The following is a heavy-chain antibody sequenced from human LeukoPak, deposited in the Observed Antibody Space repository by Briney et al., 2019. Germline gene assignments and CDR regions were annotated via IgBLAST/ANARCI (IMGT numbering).Heavy chain of an antibody. J-gene: IGHJ6*02. V-gene: IGHV4-59*01. CDR1: GASISAYY. Sequence: SETLSLTCSVPGASISAYYWSWIRQPPGKGLEWIGYIHYSGTINYNPSLMSRVTISVDSSKNQFSLRLSSVTAADTAVYFCARGHKGLEVWGQGATVTVSS. CDR3: ARGHKGLEV. CDR2: IHYSGTI.